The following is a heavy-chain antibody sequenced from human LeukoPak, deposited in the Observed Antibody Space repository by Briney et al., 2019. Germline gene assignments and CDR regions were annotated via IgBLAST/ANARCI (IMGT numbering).Heavy chain of an antibody. Sequence: SQTLSLTCTVSGGSISSGGYYWSWIRQHPGKGLEWIGYIYYSGSTYYNPSLRSRVTISVDTSKNQFSLKLSSVIAADTAVYYCASTTDLEGYYYYGMDVWGQGTTVTVSS. J-gene: IGHJ6*02. CDR3: ASTTDLEGYYYYGMDV. D-gene: IGHD3-3*01. CDR2: IYYSGST. V-gene: IGHV4-31*03. CDR1: GGSISSGGYY.